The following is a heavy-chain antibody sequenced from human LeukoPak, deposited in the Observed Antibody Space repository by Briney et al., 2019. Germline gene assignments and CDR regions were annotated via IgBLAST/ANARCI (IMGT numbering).Heavy chain of an antibody. V-gene: IGHV3-30*02. D-gene: IGHD1-26*01. CDR2: IRYDESKK. CDR1: GFTFSYYG. J-gene: IGHJ4*02. Sequence: PGGSLRLSCAASGFTFSYYGMHWVRQAPGKELEWVAFIRYDESKKFYGDSVKGRFTISRDNSKNTLYLQMNSLRTEDTAVYYCAKSHLPNAYSGTYYCDYWGQGTLVTVSS. CDR3: AKSHLPNAYSGTYYCDY.